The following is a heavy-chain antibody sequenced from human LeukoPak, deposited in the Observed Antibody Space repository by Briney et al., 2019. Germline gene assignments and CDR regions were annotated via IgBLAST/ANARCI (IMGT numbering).Heavy chain of an antibody. J-gene: IGHJ4*02. Sequence: SETLSLTCTVSGGSISSDDYYWNWIRQPPGKGLEWFGYMYLRGSNYYNPSLKSRVTISADTSKSQFSLMLTSVTAADTAVYYCARGGRSGYGDSSDSWGQGTLVTVSS. CDR3: ARGGRSGYGDSSDS. CDR2: MYLRGSN. V-gene: IGHV4-30-4*01. CDR1: GGSISSDDYY. D-gene: IGHD4-17*01.